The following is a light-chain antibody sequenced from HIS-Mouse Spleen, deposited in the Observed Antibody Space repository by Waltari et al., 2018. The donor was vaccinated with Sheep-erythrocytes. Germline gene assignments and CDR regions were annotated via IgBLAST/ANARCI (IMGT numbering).Light chain of an antibody. J-gene: IGLJ3*02. Sequence: QSVLTQPPSASGTPGQRVTISCSGRSSNIGSNTGTWYQQLPGTAPKLLIYSNNQRPSGVPDRFSGSKSGTSASLAISGLQSEDEADYYCAAWDDSLNGWVFGGGTKLTVL. CDR2: SNN. CDR1: SSNIGSNT. V-gene: IGLV1-44*01. CDR3: AAWDDSLNGWV.